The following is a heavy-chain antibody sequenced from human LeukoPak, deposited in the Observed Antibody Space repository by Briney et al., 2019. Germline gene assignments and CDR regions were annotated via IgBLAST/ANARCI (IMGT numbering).Heavy chain of an antibody. Sequence: ASVKVSCKASGYTFTSCDINWVRQATGQGLEWMGWMNPNSGNTGYAQKFQGRVTITRNTSISTAYMELSSLRSEDTAVYYCARGLVGATYYYYYYMDVWGKGITVTVSS. CDR3: ARGLVGATYYYYYYMDV. V-gene: IGHV1-8*03. J-gene: IGHJ6*03. D-gene: IGHD1-26*01. CDR1: GYTFTSCD. CDR2: MNPNSGNT.